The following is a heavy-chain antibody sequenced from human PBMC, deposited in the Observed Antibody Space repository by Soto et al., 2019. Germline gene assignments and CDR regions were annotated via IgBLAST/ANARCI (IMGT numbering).Heavy chain of an antibody. CDR2: ISAYNGNT. Sequence: ASVKVSCKASGYTFTSYCISWVRHAPGQGLEWMGWISAYNGNTNYAQKLQGRVTMTTDTSTSTAYMELRSLRSDDTAVYYCARDSSGADAFDIWGQGTMVTVSS. CDR1: GYTFTSYC. D-gene: IGHD6-19*01. V-gene: IGHV1-18*01. J-gene: IGHJ3*02. CDR3: ARDSSGADAFDI.